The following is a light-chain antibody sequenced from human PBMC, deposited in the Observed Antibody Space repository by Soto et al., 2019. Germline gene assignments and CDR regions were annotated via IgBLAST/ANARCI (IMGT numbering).Light chain of an antibody. CDR1: QSISSW. CDR3: QQYNSYPVT. CDR2: DAS. Sequence: DIQMTQSPSTLSASVGDRVTITCRASQSISSWLAWYQQKPGKAPKLLIYDASSLEGGVPSKFSGSGSGTEFTLTSSSLQPGDFATYYCQQYNSYPVTFGQGTKVDIK. J-gene: IGKJ1*01. V-gene: IGKV1-5*01.